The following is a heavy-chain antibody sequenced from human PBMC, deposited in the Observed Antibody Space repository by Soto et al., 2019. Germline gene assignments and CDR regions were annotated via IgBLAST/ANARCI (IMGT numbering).Heavy chain of an antibody. CDR1: GFTFSSYA. CDR2: ISYDGSNK. V-gene: IGHV3-30-3*01. D-gene: IGHD2-2*01. J-gene: IGHJ6*02. CDR3: ARDDYCSSTSCYQYYYGMDV. Sequence: QVQLVESGGGVVQPGRSLRLSCAAFGFTFSSYAMHWVRQAPGKGLEWVAVISYDGSNKYYADSVKGRFTISRDNSKNTLYLQMNSLRAEDTAVYYCARDDYCSSTSCYQYYYGMDVWGQGTTVTVSS.